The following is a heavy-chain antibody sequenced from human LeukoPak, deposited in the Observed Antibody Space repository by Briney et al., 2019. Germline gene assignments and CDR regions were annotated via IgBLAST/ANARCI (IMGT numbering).Heavy chain of an antibody. V-gene: IGHV7-4-1*02. CDR3: ATSPGIAAPSGYYFDY. CDR1: GYTFNTYA. CDR2: INTNTGNP. Sequence: AASVKVSCKASGYTFNTYAMNWVRQAPGQGPEWMGWINTNTGNPTYAQGFTGRFVFSLDTSVSTAYLQISSLKAEDTAVYYCATSPGIAAPSGYYFDYWGQGTLVTVSS. D-gene: IGHD6-13*01. J-gene: IGHJ4*02.